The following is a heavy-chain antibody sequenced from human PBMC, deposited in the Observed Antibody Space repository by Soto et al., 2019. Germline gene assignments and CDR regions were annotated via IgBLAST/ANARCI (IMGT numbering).Heavy chain of an antibody. V-gene: IGHV3-23*01. CDR2: ISGSGGST. CDR1: GFTFSSYA. CDR3: ATRAGTTSVYYYYYYYMDV. J-gene: IGHJ6*03. Sequence: GGSLRLSCAASGFTFSSYAMSWVRQAPGKGLEWVSAISGSGGSTYYADSVKGRFTISRDNSKNTLYLQMNSLRAEDTAVYYCATRAGTTSVYYYYYYYMDVWGKGTTVTVSS. D-gene: IGHD1-7*01.